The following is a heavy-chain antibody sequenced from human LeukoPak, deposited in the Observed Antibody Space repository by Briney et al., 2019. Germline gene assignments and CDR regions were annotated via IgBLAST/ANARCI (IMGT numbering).Heavy chain of an antibody. J-gene: IGHJ5*02. CDR3: ARGSRGIAARPDWFDP. D-gene: IGHD6-6*01. CDR2: IIPIFGTA. V-gene: IGHV1-69*13. CDR1: GGTFSSYA. Sequence: SVKVSCKASGGTFSSYAISWVRQAPGQGLEWMGGIIPIFGTANYAQKFQGRVTITADESTSTAYMELSSLRSEDTAVYYCARGSRGIAARPDWFDPWGQGTLVTASS.